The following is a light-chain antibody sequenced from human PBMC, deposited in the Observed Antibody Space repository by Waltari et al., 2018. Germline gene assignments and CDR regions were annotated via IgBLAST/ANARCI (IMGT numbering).Light chain of an antibody. CDR1: QSISSSW. CDR3: QHYNSYPYT. Sequence: DIQMTQSPSTLSASVGDKVTITCRASQSISSSWLAWYQQKPGKAPNLLTYKVSTLERGVASRWSGSGSGTELTLTITSLQPDDFATYCCQHYNSYPYTVGQGSKLEIK. CDR2: KVS. V-gene: IGKV1-5*03. J-gene: IGKJ2*01.